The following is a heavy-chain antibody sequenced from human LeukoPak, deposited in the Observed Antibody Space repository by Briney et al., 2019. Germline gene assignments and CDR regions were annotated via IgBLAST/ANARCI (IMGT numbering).Heavy chain of an antibody. CDR1: GFTFSSYA. V-gene: IGHV3-23*01. CDR2: ISGSGGST. D-gene: IGHD6-19*01. CDR3: ATDSIAVAGFDY. Sequence: HPGASLRLSCAASGFTFSSYAMSWVRQAPGKGLEWVSAISGSGGSTYYADSVKGRFTISRDNSKNTLYLQMNSLRAEDTAVYYCATDSIAVAGFDYWGQGTLVTVSS. J-gene: IGHJ4*02.